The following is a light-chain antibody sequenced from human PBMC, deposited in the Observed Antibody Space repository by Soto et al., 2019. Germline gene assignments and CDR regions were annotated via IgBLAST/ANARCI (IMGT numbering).Light chain of an antibody. CDR3: CSYAGSRTYV. V-gene: IGLV2-23*01. Sequence: QSALTQPASVSGSPGQSITISCTGTSSDVWSYNLVSWYQQHPGKAPKLMIYEGSKRPSGVSNRFSGSKSGNTASLTISGLQAEDEADYYCCSYAGSRTYVFGTGTKLTVL. J-gene: IGLJ1*01. CDR2: EGS. CDR1: SSDVWSYNL.